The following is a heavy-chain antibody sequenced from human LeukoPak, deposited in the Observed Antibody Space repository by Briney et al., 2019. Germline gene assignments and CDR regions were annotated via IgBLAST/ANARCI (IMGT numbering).Heavy chain of an antibody. J-gene: IGHJ4*02. Sequence: PSETLSLTCAVYGGSFSGYYWSWIRQPPGKGLEWIGEINHSGSTNYNPSLKSRVTISVDTSKNQFSLKLSSVTAADTAVYYCARGKIWWGELAYGGQEPLATVPS. CDR1: GGSFSGYY. CDR3: ARGKIWWGELAY. D-gene: IGHD1-1*01. V-gene: IGHV4-34*01. CDR2: INHSGST.